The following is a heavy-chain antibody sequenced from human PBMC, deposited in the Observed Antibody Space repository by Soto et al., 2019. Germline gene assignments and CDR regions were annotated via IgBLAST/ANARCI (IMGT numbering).Heavy chain of an antibody. V-gene: IGHV4-39*01. Sequence: QLQLQESGPGLVKPSEALSLTCSVSGGSISSSSYYWGWIRQPPGKGLEWIGSIYYSGSTYYNPSLKSRVTISIDKSKNQFSLKLSSLTAADTAVYYWARREGLATISYYFDFWGQGTLVTVSS. J-gene: IGHJ4*02. D-gene: IGHD3-9*01. CDR1: GGSISSSSYY. CDR2: IYYSGST. CDR3: ARREGLATISYYFDF.